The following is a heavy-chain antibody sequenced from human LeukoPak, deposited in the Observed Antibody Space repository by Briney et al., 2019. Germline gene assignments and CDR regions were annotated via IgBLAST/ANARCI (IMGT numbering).Heavy chain of an antibody. D-gene: IGHD3-10*01. CDR1: GYTFTSYD. CDR2: MNPNSGNT. V-gene: IGHV1-8*01. Sequence: GASVEVSCKASGYTFTSYDINWVRQATGQGLEWMGWMNPNSGNTGYAQKFQGRVTMTRNTSISTAYMELSSLRSEDTAVYYCARVRGGPRRYYYYGMDVWGQGTTVTVSS. CDR3: ARVRGGPRRYYYYGMDV. J-gene: IGHJ6*02.